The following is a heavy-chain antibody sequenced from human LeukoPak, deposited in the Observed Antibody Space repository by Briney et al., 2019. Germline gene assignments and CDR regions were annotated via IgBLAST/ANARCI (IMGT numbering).Heavy chain of an antibody. CDR1: GFTFSSYG. CDR2: IWYNGSNK. V-gene: IGHV3-33*06. CDR3: AKDCGGSGYWGIDY. D-gene: IGHD2-15*01. Sequence: GGSLRLSCAASGFTFSSYGMHWVRQAPGKGLEWVAVIWYNGSNKYYADSVKGRFTISRDNSKNTLYLQMNSLRVEDTAVYYCAKDCGGSGYWGIDYWGQGTLVTVSS. J-gene: IGHJ4*02.